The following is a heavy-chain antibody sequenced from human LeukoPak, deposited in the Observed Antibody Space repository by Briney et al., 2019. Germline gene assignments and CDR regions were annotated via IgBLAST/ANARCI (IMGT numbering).Heavy chain of an antibody. J-gene: IGHJ5*02. V-gene: IGHV3-23*01. Sequence: PGGSLRLSCAASGFTFGSYAMSWVRQAPGKGLEWVSAISGSGGSTYYADSVKGRFTISRDNSKNTFYLQMNSLRADDTAVYYCAKGSGSGWYGWFAPWGQGTLVTVSS. CDR2: ISGSGGST. CDR3: AKGSGSGWYGWFAP. D-gene: IGHD6-19*01. CDR1: GFTFGSYA.